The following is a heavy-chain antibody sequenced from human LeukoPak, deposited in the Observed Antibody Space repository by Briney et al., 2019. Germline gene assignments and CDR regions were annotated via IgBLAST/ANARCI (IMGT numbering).Heavy chain of an antibody. V-gene: IGHV3-33*06. CDR1: VFTFGYYV. CDR2: IWWDGTNQ. D-gene: IGHD4-11*01. J-gene: IGHJ1*01. CDR3: AKDPQRGFDYSNSPEH. Sequence: GRSLSLSCEASVFTFGYYVMHWVGQAPGKGLEGGAVIWWDGTNQHYADSVSGRFTISRENFNNLVSLQIDRLRAEDTALYYCAKDPQRGFDYSNSPEHWGQGSLVTLS.